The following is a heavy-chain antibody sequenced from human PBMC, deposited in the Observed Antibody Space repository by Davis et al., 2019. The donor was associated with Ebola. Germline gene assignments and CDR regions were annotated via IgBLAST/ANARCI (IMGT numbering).Heavy chain of an antibody. CDR2: IIPIFGTA. V-gene: IGHV1-69*13. Sequence: SVKVSCKASGGTFSSYAISWVRQAPGQGLEWMGGIIPIFGTANYAQKFQGRVTITADESTSTAYMELSSLRSEDTAVYYCARAEGGSWYGLSAFDIWGQGTMVTVSS. J-gene: IGHJ3*02. CDR1: GGTFSSYA. CDR3: ARAEGGSWYGLSAFDI. D-gene: IGHD6-13*01.